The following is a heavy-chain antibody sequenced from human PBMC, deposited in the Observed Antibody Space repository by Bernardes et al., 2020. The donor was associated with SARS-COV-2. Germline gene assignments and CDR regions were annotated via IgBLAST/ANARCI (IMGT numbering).Heavy chain of an antibody. J-gene: IGHJ4*02. Sequence: SETLSLTCTVSGGSISSYYWSWIRQPPGKGLEWIGYIYYSGSTNYNPSLKSRVTISVDTSKNQFSLKLSSVTAADTAVYYCARYWGYSYGPGFDYWGQGTLVTVSS. CDR2: IYYSGST. CDR1: GGSISSYY. D-gene: IGHD5-18*01. CDR3: ARYWGYSYGPGFDY. V-gene: IGHV4-59*01.